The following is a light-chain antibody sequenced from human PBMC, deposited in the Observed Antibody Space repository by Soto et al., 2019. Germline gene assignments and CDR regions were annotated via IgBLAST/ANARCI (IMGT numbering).Light chain of an antibody. CDR3: QEYNTCPWT. Sequence: ETLMTQSPATLSVSPWESATLSCRASQSVNNNLAWYQQKLGPAPRVLIYGASTRATGIPARFTGSGSGTEFILTITSLQSEDSAVYYCQEYNTCPWTFGQGTKVEF. CDR1: QSVNNN. CDR2: GAS. V-gene: IGKV3-15*01. J-gene: IGKJ1*01.